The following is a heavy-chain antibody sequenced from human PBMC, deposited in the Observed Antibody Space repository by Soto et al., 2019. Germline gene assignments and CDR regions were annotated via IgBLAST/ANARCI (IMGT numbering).Heavy chain of an antibody. D-gene: IGHD5-12*01. CDR3: ARDTGYDHDAFDI. Sequence: QVQLVQSGAEVKKPGASVKLSCKASGYTFITSYYTHWVRQAPGQGLEWMGIINPTGTRTKYSERFQGRLTMTRDTSTSTDYMELSTLTSEDTAVYFCARDTGYDHDAFDIWGQGTMVTVSS. J-gene: IGHJ3*02. CDR1: GYTFITSYY. V-gene: IGHV1-46*01. CDR2: INPTGTRT.